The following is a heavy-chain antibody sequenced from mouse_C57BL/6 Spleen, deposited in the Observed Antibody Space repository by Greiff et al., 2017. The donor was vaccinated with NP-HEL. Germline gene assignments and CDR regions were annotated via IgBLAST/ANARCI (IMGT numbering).Heavy chain of an antibody. V-gene: IGHV5-17*01. J-gene: IGHJ3*01. Sequence: EVKLMESGGGLVKPGGSLKLSCAASGFTFSDYGMHWVRQAPGKGLEWVAYISSGSSTIYYADTVKGRFTISRDNAKNTLFLQMTSLRSEDTAMYYCARSSITTVVAPFAYWGQGTLVTVSA. CDR1: GFTFSDYG. CDR2: ISSGSSTI. D-gene: IGHD1-1*01. CDR3: ARSSITTVVAPFAY.